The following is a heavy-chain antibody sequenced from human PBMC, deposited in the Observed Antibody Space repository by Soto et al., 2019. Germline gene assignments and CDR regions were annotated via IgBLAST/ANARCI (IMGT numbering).Heavy chain of an antibody. J-gene: IGHJ4*02. V-gene: IGHV1-18*01. CDR3: AREWDNKSEHSSGWYDDF. Sequence: QVQLVQSGAEVKKPGASVKVSCKASGYTFSSYGISWVRQAPGQGLEWMGWISGYSALTYYAQEFQGRVTMTTDTSTNTVYMELRSLRSDDTGVYYCAREWDNKSEHSSGWYDDFWGQGTLVTVSS. CDR1: GYTFSSYG. CDR2: ISGYSALT. D-gene: IGHD6-19*01.